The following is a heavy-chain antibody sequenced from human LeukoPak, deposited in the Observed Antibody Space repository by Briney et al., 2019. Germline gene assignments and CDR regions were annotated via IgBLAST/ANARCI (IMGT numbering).Heavy chain of an antibody. CDR2: IYPGDSDT. D-gene: IGHD4-17*01. CDR1: GYSFTSYW. J-gene: IGHJ4*02. CDR3: ASRSNDYGDQTYAFDY. V-gene: IGHV5-51*01. Sequence: GESLKISCKGSGYSFTSYWIGWVRQMPGKGLEWMGIIYPGDSDTRYNPSFQGQVTISADKSISTAYLQWSSLKASDTAMYYCASRSNDYGDQTYAFDYWGQGTLVTVSS.